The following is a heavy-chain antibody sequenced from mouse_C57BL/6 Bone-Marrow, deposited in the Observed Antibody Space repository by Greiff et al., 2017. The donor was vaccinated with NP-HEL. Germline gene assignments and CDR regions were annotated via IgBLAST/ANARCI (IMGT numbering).Heavy chain of an antibody. J-gene: IGHJ3*01. V-gene: IGHV1-59*01. CDR1: GYTFTSYW. Sequence: QVQLQQPGAELVRPGTSVKLSCKASGYTFTSYWMHWVKQRPGQGLEWIGVIDPSDSYTNYNQKFKGKATLTVDTSSSTAYMQLSSLTSEDSAVYYCARWDYYGSSLAWFAYWGQGTLVTVSA. D-gene: IGHD1-1*01. CDR2: IDPSDSYT. CDR3: ARWDYYGSSLAWFAY.